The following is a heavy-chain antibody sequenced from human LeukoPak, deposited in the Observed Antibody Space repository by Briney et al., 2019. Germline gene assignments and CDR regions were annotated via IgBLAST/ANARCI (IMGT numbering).Heavy chain of an antibody. V-gene: IGHV3-23*01. CDR2: ISGSGGST. D-gene: IGHD3-22*01. J-gene: IGHJ4*02. CDR1: GFTFSSYA. CDR3: ARDNNYYDSSGYPFH. Sequence: GGSLRLSCAASGFTFSSYAMSWVRQAPGKGLEWVSAISGSGGSTYYADSVKGRFTISRDNSKNTLYLQMNSLRAEDTAVYYCARDNNYYDSSGYPFHWGQGTLVTVSS.